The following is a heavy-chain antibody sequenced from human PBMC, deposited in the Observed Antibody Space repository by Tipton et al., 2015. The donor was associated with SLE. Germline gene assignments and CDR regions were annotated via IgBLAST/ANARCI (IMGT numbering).Heavy chain of an antibody. J-gene: IGHJ4*02. CDR3: ARDLVPNGHIDY. Sequence: GSLRLSCTASGFTFPNYWMSWVRQAPGKGLEWVAIINNSGSDKYYVDSVRGRFTISRDNAKNSLYLQLSSPRAEDTAVYYCARDLVPNGHIDYWGQGTLVTVSS. CDR2: INNSGSDK. CDR1: GFTFPNYW. D-gene: IGHD2-8*01. V-gene: IGHV3-7*01.